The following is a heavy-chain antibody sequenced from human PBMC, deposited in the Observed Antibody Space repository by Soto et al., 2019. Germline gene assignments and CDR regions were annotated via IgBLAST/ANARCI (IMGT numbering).Heavy chain of an antibody. CDR1: GYTFTSYY. D-gene: IGHD6-19*01. V-gene: IGHV1-46*01. J-gene: IGHJ6*02. CDR2: INPSGGST. Sequence: ASVKVSCKASGYTFTSYYMHWVRQAPGQGLEWMGIINPSGGSTSYAQKFQGRVTMTRDTSTSTVYMELSSLRSEDTAVYYCARAPIEVAGQTYYLYYGMDVWGQGPTVTVYS. CDR3: ARAPIEVAGQTYYLYYGMDV.